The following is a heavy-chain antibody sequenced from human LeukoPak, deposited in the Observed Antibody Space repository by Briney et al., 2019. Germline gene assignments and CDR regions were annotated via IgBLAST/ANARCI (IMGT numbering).Heavy chain of an antibody. CDR2: ISSSSSYI. J-gene: IGHJ4*02. V-gene: IGHV3-21*01. CDR3: ARKRAVAGEQGY. D-gene: IGHD6-19*01. Sequence: GGSLRLSCAASGFTFSSYSMNWVCQAPGKGLEWVSSISSSSSYIYYADSVKGRFTISRDNAKNSLYLQMNSLRAEDTAVYYCARKRAVAGEQGYWGQGTLVTVSS. CDR1: GFTFSSYS.